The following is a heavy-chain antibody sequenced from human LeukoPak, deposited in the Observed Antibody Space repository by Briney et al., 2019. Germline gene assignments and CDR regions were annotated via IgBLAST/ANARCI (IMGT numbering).Heavy chain of an antibody. CDR3: AGDYKTLAC. D-gene: IGHD5-24*01. CDR2: IYNNGDT. Sequence: SETLSLTCTVSGGSIGKSYWSWVRQPPGKELEWIGYIYNNGDTTYNPSLKSRVTILKDTSKNQFSLKLTSVTAADTAVYYCAGDYKTLACWGRGILVTVSS. CDR1: GGSIGKSY. J-gene: IGHJ4*02. V-gene: IGHV4-59*01.